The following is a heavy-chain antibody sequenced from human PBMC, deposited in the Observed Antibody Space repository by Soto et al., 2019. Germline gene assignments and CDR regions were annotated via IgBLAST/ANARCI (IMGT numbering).Heavy chain of an antibody. J-gene: IGHJ6*02. CDR3: AREVHFRYYYYAMDV. Sequence: QVQLVESGGGVVQPGRSLRLSCAASGFTFSSNAMHWVRQAPGKGLVWVAVISFDGSNEYYADSVKGRFTISRDNSKNTLYVQMNSLRVEDTAVYYCAREVHFRYYYYAMDVWGQGTTVTVSS. V-gene: IGHV3-30-3*01. CDR2: ISFDGSNE. CDR1: GFTFSSNA.